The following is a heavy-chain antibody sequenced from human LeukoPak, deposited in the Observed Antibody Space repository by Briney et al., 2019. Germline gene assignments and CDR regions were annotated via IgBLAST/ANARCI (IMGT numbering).Heavy chain of an antibody. Sequence: GGSLRLSCAASGFXFSSYGIHWVRQAPGKGLEWVSVIYTGGSTYYADSVKGRFTISRDNSKNTLNLQMNSLRAEDTAVYYCARGWFDWGRGTLVTVSS. D-gene: IGHD3-10*01. CDR2: IYTGGST. J-gene: IGHJ4*02. CDR3: ARGWFD. CDR1: GFXFSSYG. V-gene: IGHV3-53*01.